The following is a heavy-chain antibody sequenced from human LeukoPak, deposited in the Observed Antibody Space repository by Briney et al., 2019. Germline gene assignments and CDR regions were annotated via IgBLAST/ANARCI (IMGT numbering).Heavy chain of an antibody. J-gene: IGHJ5*02. Sequence: ASVKVSCKASGGTFSRYAISWVRQAPGQGLEWMGWINPNSGGTKYAQKFQGRVTMTRDTSSSTAYMELSRLRSDDTAVYYCGRGLRYYYDSSGYTNWFDPWGQGTLVTVSS. CDR1: GGTFSRYA. CDR3: GRGLRYYYDSSGYTNWFDP. CDR2: INPNSGGT. D-gene: IGHD3-22*01. V-gene: IGHV1-2*02.